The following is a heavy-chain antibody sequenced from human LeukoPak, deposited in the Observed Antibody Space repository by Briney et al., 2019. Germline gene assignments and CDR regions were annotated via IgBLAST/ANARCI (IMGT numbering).Heavy chain of an antibody. CDR1: GGSISSGGYY. J-gene: IGHJ5*02. V-gene: IGHV4-31*03. CDR2: IYYSGST. Sequence: SQTLSLKCTVSGGSISSGGYYWSWLRQHPGKGLEWIGYIYYSGSTYYNPSLKTRATISVDTSKNQFSLKLSSVTAADTAVYYCAREVYQLLLENWFDPWGQGTLVTVSS. CDR3: AREVYQLLLENWFDP. D-gene: IGHD2-2*01.